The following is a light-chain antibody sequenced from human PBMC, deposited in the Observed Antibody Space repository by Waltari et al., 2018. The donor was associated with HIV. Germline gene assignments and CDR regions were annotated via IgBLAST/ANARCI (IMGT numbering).Light chain of an antibody. Sequence: SYVLTQAPSVSVAPGQTARITCGGDNIGSKRVRWYQQRPGQAPLLVVYDDSDRPSGIPERISGSNSGNTATLTINRVEGGDEADYYCQVWDTSGDFWEFGGGTKLTVL. V-gene: IGLV3-21*02. J-gene: IGLJ3*02. CDR2: DDS. CDR1: NIGSKR. CDR3: QVWDTSGDFWE.